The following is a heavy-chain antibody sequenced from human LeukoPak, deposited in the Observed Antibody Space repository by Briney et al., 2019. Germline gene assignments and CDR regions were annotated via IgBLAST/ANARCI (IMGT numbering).Heavy chain of an antibody. J-gene: IGHJ4*02. V-gene: IGHV3-9*01. CDR1: GFTFDDYA. D-gene: IGHD3-22*01. Sequence: GRSPRLSCAASGFTFDDYAMHWVRQAPGKGLEWVSGISWNSGSIGYADSVKGRFTISRDNAKNSLYLQMNSLRAEDTALYYCARGARYDSRYYFDYWGQGTLVTVSS. CDR2: ISWNSGSI. CDR3: ARGARYDSRYYFDY.